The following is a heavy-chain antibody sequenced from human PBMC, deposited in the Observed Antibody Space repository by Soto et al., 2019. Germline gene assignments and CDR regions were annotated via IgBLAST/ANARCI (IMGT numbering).Heavy chain of an antibody. CDR1: GYSFTSYS. Sequence: GASVKVSCKASGYSFTSYSIHWVRQAPGQGLECVGWINAGNGDTESPQKFQGRVIITRDTSASTAYMELSSLTSEDTAVYYCARAPYYGLRWFDPWGQGTLVTVSS. CDR2: INAGNGDT. CDR3: ARAPYYGLRWFDP. D-gene: IGHD3-10*01. V-gene: IGHV1-3*01. J-gene: IGHJ5*02.